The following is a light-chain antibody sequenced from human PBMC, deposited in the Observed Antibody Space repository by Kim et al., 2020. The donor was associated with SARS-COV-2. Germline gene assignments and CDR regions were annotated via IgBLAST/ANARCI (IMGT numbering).Light chain of an antibody. CDR2: DAS. CDR3: KRRDNWT. J-gene: IGKJ1*01. V-gene: IGKV3-11*01. Sequence: EIVLTQSPATLSLSPGERATLSCRASQSINRYLAWYHQRPAQAPGLLIFDASYRAPGILASFSGSGSGTDFTLPISSLGPEDFAVFYCKRRDNWTFVQGTKVEIK. CDR1: QSINRY.